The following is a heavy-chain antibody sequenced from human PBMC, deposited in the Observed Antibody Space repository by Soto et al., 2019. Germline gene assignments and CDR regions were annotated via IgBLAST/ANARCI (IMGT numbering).Heavy chain of an antibody. D-gene: IGHD2-15*01. CDR3: ASTRDGGNAGIDV. Sequence: SETLSLTCTVSGGSISSSSYYWGWIRQPPGKGLGWIGSIYYSGSTYYNPSLKSRVTISVDTSKNQFSLKLSSVTAADTAVYYCASTRDGGNAGIDVWGQGTTVTVSS. CDR2: IYYSGST. CDR1: GGSISSSSYY. V-gene: IGHV4-39*01. J-gene: IGHJ6*01.